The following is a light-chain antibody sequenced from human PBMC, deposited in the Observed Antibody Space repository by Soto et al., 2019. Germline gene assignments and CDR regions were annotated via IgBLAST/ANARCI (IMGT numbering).Light chain of an antibody. Sequence: QSALTQPASVSGSPGQSITISCTGTSSDVGGYDYVSWYQRHPGKAPELMIYEAVNRPSWVSNRFSGSKSGNTASLTISGLQAEDEADYYCCSFASSSTDVFGTGTKVTVL. CDR2: EAV. V-gene: IGLV2-14*01. CDR1: SSDVGGYDY. CDR3: CSFASSSTDV. J-gene: IGLJ1*01.